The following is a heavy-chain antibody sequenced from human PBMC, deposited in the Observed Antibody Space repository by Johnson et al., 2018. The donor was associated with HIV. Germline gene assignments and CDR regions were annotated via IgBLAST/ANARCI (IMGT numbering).Heavy chain of an antibody. CDR1: GFTFDTYV. D-gene: IGHD3-10*01. Sequence: EVQLVESGGGLVQRGGSLRLSCAASGFTFDTYVMKWVRQAPGKGLEWVSLIAASGDSTYFADYVRGRFAISRDNSKNTLYLQMNSLRAEDTAVYYCANWAYYYGSGYAFDIWGQGTMVTVSS. V-gene: IGHV3-23*04. CDR2: IAASGDST. J-gene: IGHJ3*02. CDR3: ANWAYYYGSGYAFDI.